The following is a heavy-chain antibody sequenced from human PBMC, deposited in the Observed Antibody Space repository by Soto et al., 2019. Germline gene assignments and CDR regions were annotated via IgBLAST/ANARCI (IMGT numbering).Heavy chain of an antibody. V-gene: IGHV4-39*01. CDR2: IYYSGST. Sequence: QLQLQESGPGLVKPSETLSLTCTVSGGSISSSSYYWGWIRQPPGKGLEWIGSIYYSGSTYYNPALKSRVTISVDTSKNQFSLKLSSVTAADTAVYYCAGDYVPWPLDYWGQGTLVTVSS. D-gene: IGHD4-17*01. CDR3: AGDYVPWPLDY. CDR1: GGSISSSSYY. J-gene: IGHJ4*02.